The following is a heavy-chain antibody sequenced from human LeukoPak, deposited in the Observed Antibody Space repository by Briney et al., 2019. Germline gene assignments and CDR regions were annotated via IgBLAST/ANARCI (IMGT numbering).Heavy chain of an antibody. V-gene: IGHV1-2*02. CDR1: GYTVNGYY. Sequence: ASVKVSCKASGYTVNGYYIHWVRQSPGQGLEWMGWINPNSGGTNYAQKFQGRVTMTRDTSINTAYMELSSLTSDDTAVYYCARGGAGLDYWGQGTLVTVSS. D-gene: IGHD6-19*01. CDR2: INPNSGGT. J-gene: IGHJ4*02. CDR3: ARGGAGLDY.